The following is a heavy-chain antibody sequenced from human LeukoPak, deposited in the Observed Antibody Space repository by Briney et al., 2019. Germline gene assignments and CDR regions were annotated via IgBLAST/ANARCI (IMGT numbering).Heavy chain of an antibody. Sequence: PGGSLRLSCAASGFAFSTYSMNWVRQAPGKGLEWVSSISSDRSYIKYADSVKGRFSISRDNTKNSLFLEMRSLRIEDTAVYFCARDYYDSSASATFDHWGQGNLVTISS. V-gene: IGHV3-21*01. J-gene: IGHJ4*02. CDR1: GFAFSTYS. CDR2: ISSDRSYI. CDR3: ARDYYDSSASATFDH. D-gene: IGHD3-22*01.